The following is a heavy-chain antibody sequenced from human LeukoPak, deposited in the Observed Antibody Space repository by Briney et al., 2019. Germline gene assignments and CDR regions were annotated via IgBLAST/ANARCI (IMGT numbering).Heavy chain of an antibody. V-gene: IGHV3-11*01. CDR1: GFTFSDYN. CDR2: ISSSGSTI. CDR3: ARVHRGSSLGPFDY. Sequence: GGSLRLSCAASGFTFSDYNMSWIRQAPGKGLEGVSYISSSGSTIYYADSVKGRFTISRDNAKNSLYLQMNSLRAEDTAVYYCARVHRGSSLGPFDYWGQGTLVTVSS. J-gene: IGHJ4*02. D-gene: IGHD6-6*01.